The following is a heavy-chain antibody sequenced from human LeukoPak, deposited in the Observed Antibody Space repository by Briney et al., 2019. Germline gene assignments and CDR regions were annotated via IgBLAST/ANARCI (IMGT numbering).Heavy chain of an antibody. D-gene: IGHD3-10*01. CDR2: ISGSGGST. V-gene: IGHV3-23*01. CDR3: AKDVVVRGVITQDYFDY. CDR1: GFTFSSYA. J-gene: IGHJ4*02. Sequence: GGSLRLSCAASGFTFSSYAMSWVRQAPGKGLEWVSAISGSGGSTYYADSVKGRITISRDNSKNTLYLQMNSLRAEDTAVYYCAKDVVVRGVITQDYFDYWGQGTLVTVSS.